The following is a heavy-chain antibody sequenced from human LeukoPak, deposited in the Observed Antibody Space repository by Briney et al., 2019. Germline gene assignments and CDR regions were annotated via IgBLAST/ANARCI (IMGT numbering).Heavy chain of an antibody. V-gene: IGHV3-21*01. CDR3: ARHGSGWYMNDY. J-gene: IGHJ4*02. D-gene: IGHD6-19*01. CDR2: ITTSSSYM. CDR1: GFPFSDYN. Sequence: GGSLRLCCVASGFPFSDYNMNSVRQAPGKGLEWVSSITTSSSYMYYAESVKGRFTISRDNAKNSLYLHMNSLRAEDTAVYYCARHGSGWYMNDYWGQGTLVTVSS.